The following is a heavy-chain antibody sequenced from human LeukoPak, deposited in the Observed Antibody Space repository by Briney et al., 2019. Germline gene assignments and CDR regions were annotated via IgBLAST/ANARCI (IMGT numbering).Heavy chain of an antibody. V-gene: IGHV4-39*01. CDR2: IFYSGST. D-gene: IGHD2-21*02. CDR1: GGSISSRNYY. Sequence: PSETLSLTCTVSGGSISSRNYYRGWIRQPPGNGLEWIGNIFYSGSTHYNPSLKSRVTISVDTSKNQFSLKLNSVTGADTAVYHCAGLVVGTATIDYWGQGTLVTVSS. J-gene: IGHJ4*02. CDR3: AGLVVGTATIDY.